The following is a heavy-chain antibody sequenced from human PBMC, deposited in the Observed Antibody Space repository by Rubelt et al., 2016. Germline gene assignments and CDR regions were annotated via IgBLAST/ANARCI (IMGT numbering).Heavy chain of an antibody. CDR3: ARDRIRIAARQGWYFDL. CDR1: GYTFTSYG. CDR2: ISAYNGNT. J-gene: IGHJ2*01. D-gene: IGHD6-6*01. V-gene: IGHV1-18*01. Sequence: QVQLVQSGAEVKKPGASVKVSCKASGYTFTSYGISWVRQAPGQGLEWMGWISAYNGNTNYAQKIQGIVTMTTDTSTSTAYMELRSLRSDDTAVYYCARDRIRIAARQGWYFDLWGRGTLVTVSS.